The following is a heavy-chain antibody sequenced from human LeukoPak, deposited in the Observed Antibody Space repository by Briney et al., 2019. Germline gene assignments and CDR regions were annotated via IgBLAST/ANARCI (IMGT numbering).Heavy chain of an antibody. D-gene: IGHD6-13*01. V-gene: IGHV4-39*07. J-gene: IGHJ4*02. CDR2: IYYSGST. CDR3: ASSSSSWPYYFDY. CDR1: GGSISSSSYY. Sequence: SETLSLTCTVSGGSISSSSYYWGWIRQPPGKGLEWIGSIYYSGSTYYSPSLKSRVTISVDTSKNQFSLKLSSVTAADTAVYYCASSSSSWPYYFDYWGQGTLVTVSS.